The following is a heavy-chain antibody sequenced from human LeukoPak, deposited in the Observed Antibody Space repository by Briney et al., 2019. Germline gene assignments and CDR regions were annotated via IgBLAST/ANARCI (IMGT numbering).Heavy chain of an antibody. V-gene: IGHV3-30-3*01. CDR3: ARDSGSYYDFWSGYSTDY. CDR1: GFTFSSYA. J-gene: IGHJ4*02. CDR2: ISYDGSNK. D-gene: IGHD3-3*01. Sequence: GRSLRLSCAASGFTFSSYAMHWVRQAPGKGLEWVAVISYDGSNKYYADSVKGRFTISRDNSKNTLYLQMNSLRAEDTAVYYCARDSGSYYDFWSGYSTDYWGQGTLVTVSS.